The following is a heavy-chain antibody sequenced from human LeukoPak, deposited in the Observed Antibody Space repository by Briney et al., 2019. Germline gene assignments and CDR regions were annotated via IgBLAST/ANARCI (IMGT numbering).Heavy chain of an antibody. CDR1: GYTLTSYD. V-gene: IGHV1-8*01. Sequence: ASVKVSCKASGYTLTSYDINWVRQATGQGLEWMGWMNPNSGNTGYAQKFQGRVTMTRNTSISTAYMELSSLRSEDTAVYYCARDPTGFWSGYYRSLSFDYWGQGTLVTVSS. D-gene: IGHD3-3*01. CDR3: ARDPTGFWSGYYRSLSFDY. J-gene: IGHJ4*02. CDR2: MNPNSGNT.